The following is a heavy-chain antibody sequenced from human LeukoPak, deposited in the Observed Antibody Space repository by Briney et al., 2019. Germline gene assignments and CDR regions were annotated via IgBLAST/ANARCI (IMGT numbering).Heavy chain of an antibody. D-gene: IGHD3-10*01. CDR3: ARVLPKVLLRGPSGDY. Sequence: RASVKVSCKASGYTFTSYDINWVRQATGQGLEWMGWMNPNSGNTGYAQKFQGRVTMTRNTSISTAYMELSGLRSEDTAVYYCARVLPKVLLRGPSGDYWGQGTLVTVSS. CDR1: GYTFTSYD. V-gene: IGHV1-8*01. CDR2: MNPNSGNT. J-gene: IGHJ4*02.